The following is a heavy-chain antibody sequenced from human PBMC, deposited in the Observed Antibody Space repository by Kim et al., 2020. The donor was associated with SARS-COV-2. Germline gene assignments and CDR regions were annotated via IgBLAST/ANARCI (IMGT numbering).Heavy chain of an antibody. CDR2: INPSGGST. V-gene: IGHV1-46*01. J-gene: IGHJ6*02. CDR1: GYTFTSYY. D-gene: IGHD2-15*01. CDR3: ARWGRSLDPTQSDYYYYGMDV. Sequence: ASVKVSCKASGYTFTSYYMHWVRQAPGQGLEWMGIINPSGGSTSYAQKFQGRVTMTRDTSTSTVYMELSSLRSEDTAVYYCARWGRSLDPTQSDYYYYGMDVWGQGTTVTVSS.